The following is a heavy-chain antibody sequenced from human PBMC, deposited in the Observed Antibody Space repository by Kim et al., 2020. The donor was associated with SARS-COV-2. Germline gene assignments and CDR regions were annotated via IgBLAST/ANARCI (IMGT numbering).Heavy chain of an antibody. J-gene: IGHJ6*02. V-gene: IGHV4-59*13. Sequence: SETLSLTCTVSGGSISSYYWSWIRQPPGKGLEWIGYIYYSGSTNYNPSLKSRVTRXVDTSKNQFSLKLSSVTAADTAVYYFXRITXXYXXGMDVWGQGTTVTVSS. D-gene: IGHD1-20*01. CDR1: GGSISSYY. CDR2: IYYSGST. CDR3: XRITXXYXXGMDV.